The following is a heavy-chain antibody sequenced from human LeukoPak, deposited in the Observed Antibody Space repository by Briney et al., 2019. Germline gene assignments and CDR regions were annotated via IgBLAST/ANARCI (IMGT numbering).Heavy chain of an antibody. CDR3: ATAPRIFDSDSDNRFGDY. V-gene: IGHV1-69-2*01. J-gene: IGHJ4*02. D-gene: IGHD3-22*01. CDR1: GYTFTAYY. Sequence: GASMKISCKASGYTFTAYYIHWVQQAPGKGLEWMGRVDPEDGESIYAGRFQGRVTMTADTSTNTAYMELSSLGSDDTAVYYCATAPRIFDSDSDNRFGDYWGQGTLVTVSS. CDR2: VDPEDGES.